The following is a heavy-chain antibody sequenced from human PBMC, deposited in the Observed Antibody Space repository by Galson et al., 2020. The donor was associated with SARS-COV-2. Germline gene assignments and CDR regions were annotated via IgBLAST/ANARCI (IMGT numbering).Heavy chain of an antibody. CDR3: ARVGVYCTSSSCFDY. CDR2: ISAYSGNI. J-gene: IGHJ4*02. V-gene: IGHV1-18*01. D-gene: IGHD2-15*01. Sequence: GESLKTSCKASGYTFTDYGISWVRQAPGQGLEWMGWISAYSGNIDYAQKFQGRVTMTTDTSTSTAYMELRSLRSDDTALYYCARVGVYCTSSSCFDYWGQGTLVTVSS. CDR1: GYTFTDYG.